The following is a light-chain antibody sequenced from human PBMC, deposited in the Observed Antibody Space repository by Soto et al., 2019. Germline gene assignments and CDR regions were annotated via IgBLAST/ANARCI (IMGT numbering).Light chain of an antibody. J-gene: IGKJ4*01. V-gene: IGKV3-11*01. CDR2: DAS. Sequence: EIVLTQSPATLSLSPGERATLSCRASQSVSSYLAWYQQKPGQAPRLLIYDASTRATGIPARFSGSGSGTDFTLTISSLVPEDFAVYYCQQRSNWPFLTFGGGTKVEIK. CDR1: QSVSSY. CDR3: QQRSNWPFLT.